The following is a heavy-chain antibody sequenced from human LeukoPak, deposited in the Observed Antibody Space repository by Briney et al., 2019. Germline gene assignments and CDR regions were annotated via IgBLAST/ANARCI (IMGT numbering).Heavy chain of an antibody. CDR3: AKGAAGGGWLQLPFDY. CDR2: IDHSGST. CDR1: GGSFSGYY. Sequence: SETLSLTCAVYGGSFSGYYWSWIRQPPGKGLEWIGEIDHSGSTNYNPSLKSRVTISVDTSKNQFSLKLSSVTAADTAVYYCAKGAAGGGWLQLPFDYWGQGTLVTVSS. J-gene: IGHJ4*02. V-gene: IGHV4-34*01. D-gene: IGHD5-24*01.